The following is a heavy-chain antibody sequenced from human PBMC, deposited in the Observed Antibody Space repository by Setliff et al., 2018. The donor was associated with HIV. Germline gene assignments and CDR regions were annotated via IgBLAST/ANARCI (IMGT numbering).Heavy chain of an antibody. CDR1: GGSFSSSTYS. CDR3: ARICRNFWSGCVADS. J-gene: IGHJ4*02. CDR2: IHSSGTT. D-gene: IGHD3-3*01. Sequence: PSETLSLTCTVSGGSFSSSTYSWGWIRQPPGMGLEWIGSIHSSGTTDYNPSLKSRVTIFVDTSKNQLSLKVKSVTAADTAIYYCARICRNFWSGCVADSWGQGTLVTVS. V-gene: IGHV4-39*01.